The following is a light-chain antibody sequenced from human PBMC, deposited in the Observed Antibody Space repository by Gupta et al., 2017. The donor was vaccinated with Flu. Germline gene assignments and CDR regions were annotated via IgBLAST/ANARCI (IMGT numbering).Light chain of an antibody. CDR3: GYGGGSRSCYV. J-gene: IGLJ1*01. CDR2: DDN. V-gene: IGLV2-18*01. CDR1: TTTAGVGFNS. Sequence: TITFSGTTTTAGVGFNSTSWYQHPAGTPPKLFICDDNRRPGGLPERFSATKSGYTASVTISRLQAEDDADYYCGYGGGSRSCYVFGAGTKVTVL.